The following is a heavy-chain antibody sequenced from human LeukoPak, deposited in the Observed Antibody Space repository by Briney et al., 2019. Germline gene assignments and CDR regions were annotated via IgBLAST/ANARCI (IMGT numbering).Heavy chain of an antibody. D-gene: IGHD6-19*01. Sequence: GGSLRLSCAASGFTFSKYWVLWVRQAPGKGLESVSRINTDGTVTTYADSVKGRFTVSRDNADNTMFLQMNSVRDEDTAVYYCATKQWLAPPPDSWGQGTPVTVSS. CDR2: INTDGTVT. J-gene: IGHJ4*02. CDR1: GFTFSKYW. V-gene: IGHV3-74*01. CDR3: ATKQWLAPPPDS.